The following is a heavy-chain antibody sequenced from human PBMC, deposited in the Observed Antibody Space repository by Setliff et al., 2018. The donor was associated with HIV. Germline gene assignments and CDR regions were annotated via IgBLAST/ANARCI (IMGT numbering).Heavy chain of an antibody. Sequence: ASVKVSCKASGYTFTDHHIHWMRQAPGHGLEWVGIVNPLLGLTSHSQKLQGRVTLTWDTSTGTVYMELTTLKSEDTAFYYCARAPYRSGWYGVDYWGQGTLVTVSS. CDR2: VNPLLGLT. V-gene: IGHV1-46*04. CDR1: GYTFTDHH. J-gene: IGHJ4*02. D-gene: IGHD6-19*01. CDR3: ARAPYRSGWYGVDY.